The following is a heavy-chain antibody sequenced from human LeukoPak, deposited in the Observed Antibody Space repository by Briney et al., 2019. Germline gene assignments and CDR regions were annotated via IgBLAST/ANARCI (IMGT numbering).Heavy chain of an antibody. V-gene: IGHV4-59*08. CDR3: ARGGTRWLPFFDY. J-gene: IGHJ4*02. D-gene: IGHD5-24*01. CDR2: IYYTGST. CDR1: GGSIRSYY. Sequence: SETLSLTCTVSGGSIRSYYWSWIRQPPGKGLEWIGYIYYTGSTNYNPSLQSRVTISVDTSKNQFSLNLRSVTAADTAVYYCARGGTRWLPFFDYWGQGTLVTVSS.